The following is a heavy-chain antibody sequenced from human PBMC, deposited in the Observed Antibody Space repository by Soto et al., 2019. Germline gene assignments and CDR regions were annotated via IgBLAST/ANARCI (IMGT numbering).Heavy chain of an antibody. J-gene: IGHJ6*02. Sequence: GGSLRLSCAASGFTFSSYGMHWVRQAPGKGLEWVAVIWYDGSNKYYADSVKGRFTISRDNSKNTLYLQMNSLGAEDTAVYYCARELIAATYYYGMDVWGQGTTVTVSS. CDR1: GFTFSSYG. CDR2: IWYDGSNK. V-gene: IGHV3-33*01. D-gene: IGHD2-15*01. CDR3: ARELIAATYYYGMDV.